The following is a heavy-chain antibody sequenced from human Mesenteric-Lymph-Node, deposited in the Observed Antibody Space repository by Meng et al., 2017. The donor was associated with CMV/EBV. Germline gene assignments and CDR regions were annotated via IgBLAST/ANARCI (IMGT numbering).Heavy chain of an antibody. CDR3: AKDGVGATGNAFDI. Sequence: GESLKISCAASGFTFSSYAMHWVRQAPGKGLEWVAVISYDGSNKYYADSVKGRFTISRDNSKNTLYLQMNSLRAEDTAVYYCAKDGVGATGNAFDIWGQGTMVTVSS. D-gene: IGHD1-26*01. V-gene: IGHV3-30*04. J-gene: IGHJ3*02. CDR1: GFTFSSYA. CDR2: ISYDGSNK.